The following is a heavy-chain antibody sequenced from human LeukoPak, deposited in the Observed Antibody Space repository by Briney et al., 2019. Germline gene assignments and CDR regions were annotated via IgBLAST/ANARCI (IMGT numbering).Heavy chain of an antibody. Sequence: ASVKVSCKVSGHTFTSYYLHWVRQAPGQGLEWVGIINPSGGSTSNAQKFQGRVTMTRDTSTTTVYMELSSLRSEDTAVYYCARGGRTSTSCYPDLFSWGQGTLVTVSS. D-gene: IGHD2-2*01. CDR1: GHTFTSYY. CDR3: ARGGRTSTSCYPDLFS. V-gene: IGHV1-46*01. CDR2: INPSGGST. J-gene: IGHJ4*02.